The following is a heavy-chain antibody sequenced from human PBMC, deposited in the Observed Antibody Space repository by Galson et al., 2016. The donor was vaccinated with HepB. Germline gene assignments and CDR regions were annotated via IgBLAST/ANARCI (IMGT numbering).Heavy chain of an antibody. CDR3: AINFDY. CDR2: ITSSSTDI. V-gene: IGHV3-21*01. J-gene: IGHJ4*02. Sequence: EWVSFITSSSTDIYYADSVKGRFTVSRDNSKNSLYLQLKSLRAEDTAVYYCAINFDYWGQGTLVTVSS.